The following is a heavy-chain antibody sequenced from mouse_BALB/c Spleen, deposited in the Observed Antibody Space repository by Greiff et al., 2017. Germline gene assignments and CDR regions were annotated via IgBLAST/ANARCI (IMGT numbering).Heavy chain of an antibody. Sequence: EVKVVESGGGLVQPGGSLRLSCATSGFTFTDYYMSWVRQPPGKALEWLGFIRNKANGYTTEYSASVKGRFTISRDNSQSILYLQMNTLRAEDSATYYCARGGGGFAYWGQGTLVTVSA. CDR1: GFTFTDYY. CDR3: ARGGGGFAY. J-gene: IGHJ3*01. V-gene: IGHV7-3*02. CDR2: IRNKANGYTT.